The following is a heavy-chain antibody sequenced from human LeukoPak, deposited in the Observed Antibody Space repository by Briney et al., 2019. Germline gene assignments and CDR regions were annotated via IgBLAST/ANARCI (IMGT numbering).Heavy chain of an antibody. CDR3: ARSERSGAGTDAFDI. J-gene: IGHJ3*02. CDR1: GYTFISYD. V-gene: IGHV1-2*02. D-gene: IGHD1-1*01. Sequence: ASVKVSCKASGYTFISYDINWVRQAPGQGLEWMGWISPISGVPKIAQNFQGRVSMTSDTSISTAYMELSSLRFDDTALYYCARSERSGAGTDAFDIWGQGTVVTVSS. CDR2: ISPISGVP.